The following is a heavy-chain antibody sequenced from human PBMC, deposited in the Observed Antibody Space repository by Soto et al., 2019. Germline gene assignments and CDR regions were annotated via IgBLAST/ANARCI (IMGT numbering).Heavy chain of an antibody. J-gene: IGHJ2*01. Sequence: GGSLRLSCAASGFTFSNFGMHWVRQAPGKGLEWVAVIWYDGSNEYYPDSVKGRFTISRDNSKNTLYLQMNSLRAEDTAVYYCARLNTGWYFDLWGRGTLVTVSS. CDR2: IWYDGSNE. CDR3: ARLNTGWYFDL. V-gene: IGHV3-33*01. D-gene: IGHD4-17*01. CDR1: GFTFSNFG.